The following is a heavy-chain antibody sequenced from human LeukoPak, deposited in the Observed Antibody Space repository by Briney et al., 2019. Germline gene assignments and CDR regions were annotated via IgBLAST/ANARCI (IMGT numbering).Heavy chain of an antibody. CDR2: INHSGST. CDR3: ATGGTYYDILTGYS. J-gene: IGHJ5*02. V-gene: IGHV4-34*01. D-gene: IGHD3-9*01. CDR1: GGSFSGYY. Sequence: PSETLSLTCAVYGGSFSGYYWSWIRQPPGKGLEWIGEINHSGSTNYNPSLKSRVTISVDTSKNQFSLKLSSVTAADTAVYYCATGGTYYDILTGYSWGQGTLVTVSS.